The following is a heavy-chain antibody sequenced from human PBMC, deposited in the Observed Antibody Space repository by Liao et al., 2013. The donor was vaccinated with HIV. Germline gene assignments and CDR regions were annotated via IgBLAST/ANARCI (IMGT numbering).Heavy chain of an antibody. D-gene: IGHD2-15*01. CDR3: AREGGYCSGGSCRLYYFDY. CDR1: GGSISSDGYS. Sequence: QLQLQESGSGLVKPSQTLSLTCAVSGGSISSDGYSWSWIRQPPGKGLEWIGYIYHSGSTYYSPSLKSRVTISVDRSKNQFSLKLSSVTAADTAVYYCAREGGYCSGGSCRLYYFDYWGQGTLVTVSS. V-gene: IGHV4-30-2*01. J-gene: IGHJ4*02. CDR2: IYHSGST.